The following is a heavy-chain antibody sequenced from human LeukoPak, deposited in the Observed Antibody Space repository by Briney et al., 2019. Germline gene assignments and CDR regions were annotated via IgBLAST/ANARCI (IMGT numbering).Heavy chain of an antibody. Sequence: GGPLRLSCAASGFTFSSYGMHWVRQAPGKGLEWVAFIRYDGSNKYYADSVKGRFTISRDNSKNTLYLQMNSLRAEDTAVYYCAKDLTDWYSGSRALDYWGQGTLVTVSS. D-gene: IGHD1-26*01. J-gene: IGHJ4*02. CDR3: AKDLTDWYSGSRALDY. V-gene: IGHV3-30*02. CDR2: IRYDGSNK. CDR1: GFTFSSYG.